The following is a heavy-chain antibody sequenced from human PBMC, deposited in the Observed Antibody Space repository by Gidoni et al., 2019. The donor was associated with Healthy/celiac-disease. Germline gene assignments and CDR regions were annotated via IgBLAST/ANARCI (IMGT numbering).Heavy chain of an antibody. D-gene: IGHD2-15*01. CDR2: ISSSSSYI. V-gene: IGHV3-21*01. CDR1: GFPFSSYS. Sequence: EVLLVVSGGGLVKPGGSLILSCAASGFPFSSYSMNWVRQAPGKWLEWVESISSSSSYIYYADSVKGRFTISRDNAKNSLYLQMNSLRAEDTAVYYCARDLVVAATPVDYWGQGTLVTVSS. J-gene: IGHJ4*02. CDR3: ARDLVVAATPVDY.